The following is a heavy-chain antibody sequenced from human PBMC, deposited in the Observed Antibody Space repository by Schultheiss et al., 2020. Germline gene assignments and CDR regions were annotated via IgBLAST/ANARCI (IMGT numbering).Heavy chain of an antibody. CDR2: IYSSGTT. Sequence: SETLSLTCTVSGDSISSFYWTWIRQPPGKGLEWIGYIYSSGTTNYNPSLKSRVTMSVDTSKNQFSLNLRSVTAADTAVYYCARGEVEMATINGPYYYYGMDVWGKGTTVTVSS. D-gene: IGHD5-24*01. CDR3: ARGEVEMATINGPYYYYGMDV. J-gene: IGHJ6*04. CDR1: GDSISSFY. V-gene: IGHV4-59*01.